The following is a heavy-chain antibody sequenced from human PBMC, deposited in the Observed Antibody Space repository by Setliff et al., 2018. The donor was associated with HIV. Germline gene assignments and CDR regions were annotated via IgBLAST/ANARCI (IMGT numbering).Heavy chain of an antibody. J-gene: IGHJ3*02. Sequence: PGGSLRLSCAASGFTFSDSNMGWIRQAPGKGLEWVSYISSRSGYTNYADSVEGRFTISRDNGKNSLFLQMNSLRGEDTAVYYCARTLAYHAFDIWGQGTMVTVSS. CDR3: ARTLAYHAFDI. D-gene: IGHD2-2*01. CDR1: GFTFSDSN. CDR2: ISSRSGYT. V-gene: IGHV3-11*03.